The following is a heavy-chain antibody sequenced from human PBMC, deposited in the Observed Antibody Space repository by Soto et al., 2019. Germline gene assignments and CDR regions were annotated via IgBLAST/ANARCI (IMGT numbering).Heavy chain of an antibody. D-gene: IGHD2-8*01. CDR2: INSPSIYI. CDR3: ARGFRNGFNV. Sequence: EVQLVESGGGLVQPGGSLRLSCVASGFTFSGYYINWVRQAPGKGLEWVSYINSPSIYIYYADSVKGRFTISRDNAKSAVYLQMNSLRAEDTAVYYCARGFRNGFNVWGQGTTVSVSS. V-gene: IGHV3-21*01. CDR1: GFTFSGYY. J-gene: IGHJ6*02.